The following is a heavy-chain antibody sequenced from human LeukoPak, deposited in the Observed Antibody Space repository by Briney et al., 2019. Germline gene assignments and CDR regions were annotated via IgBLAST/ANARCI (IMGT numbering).Heavy chain of an antibody. Sequence: ASVKVSCKASGGTFSSYAISWVRQAPGQGLEWMGWINPNSGGTNYAQKFQGRVTMTRDTSISTAYMELSRLRSDDTAVYYCARERLVAGSKPARWKNDYWGQGTLVTVSS. D-gene: IGHD6-19*01. CDR1: GGTFSSYA. CDR2: INPNSGGT. J-gene: IGHJ4*02. CDR3: ARERLVAGSKPARWKNDY. V-gene: IGHV1-2*02.